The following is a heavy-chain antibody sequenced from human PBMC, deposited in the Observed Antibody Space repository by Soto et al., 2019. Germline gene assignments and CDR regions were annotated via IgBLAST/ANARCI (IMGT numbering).Heavy chain of an antibody. J-gene: IGHJ5*02. CDR3: AREGYDILTGLSWFDP. V-gene: IGHV1-69*01. CDR1: GGTFSSYA. CDR2: TIPIFGTA. Sequence: QVQLVQSGAEVKKPGSSVKVSCKASGGTFSSYAISWVRQAPGQGLEWMGGTIPIFGTANYAQKFQGRVTITADESTSTAYMELSSLRSEDTAVYYCAREGYDILTGLSWFDPWGQGTLVTVSS. D-gene: IGHD3-9*01.